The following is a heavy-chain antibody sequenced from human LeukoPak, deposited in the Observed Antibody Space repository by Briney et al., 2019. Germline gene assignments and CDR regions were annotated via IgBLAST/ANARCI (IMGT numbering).Heavy chain of an antibody. CDR1: GGSISSYY. Sequence: SETLSLTCSVSGGSISSYYWSWIRQPPGKGLEWIGYIYYSGSTNYNPSLKGRVAMSVDTSKNQFSLNLTSVTAADTAVYYCARLYSGYFFDYWGQGTLVTVSS. D-gene: IGHD5-12*01. CDR2: IYYSGST. CDR3: ARLYSGYFFDY. V-gene: IGHV4-59*01. J-gene: IGHJ4*02.